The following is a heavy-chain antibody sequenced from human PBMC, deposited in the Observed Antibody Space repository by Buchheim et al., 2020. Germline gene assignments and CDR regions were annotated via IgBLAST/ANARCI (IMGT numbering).Heavy chain of an antibody. V-gene: IGHV3-23*01. D-gene: IGHD3-3*01. Sequence: EVQLLESGGGLVQPGGSLRLSCAASGFTFSSYAMSWVRQAPGKGLEWVSAISCSGGSTYYADSVKGRFTISSDNSKNTLYLQMISLRAEDTAVYYCATQPSYYDFWSGYSIVPAWGQGTL. CDR2: ISCSGGST. J-gene: IGHJ5*02. CDR3: ATQPSYYDFWSGYSIVPA. CDR1: GFTFSSYA.